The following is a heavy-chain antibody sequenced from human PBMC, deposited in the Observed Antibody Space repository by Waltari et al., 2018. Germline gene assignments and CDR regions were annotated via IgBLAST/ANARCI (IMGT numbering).Heavy chain of an antibody. D-gene: IGHD6-19*01. J-gene: IGHJ4*02. V-gene: IGHV4-38-2*01. CDR3: ARHIAVAVPLY. CDR1: GFTFSSYG. CDR2: IYHSGST. Sequence: QVQLVESGGGVVQPGRSLRLSCAASGFTFSSYGMHWVRQAPGKGLEWIGSIYHSGSTYYNPSLKSRVTISVDTSKNQFSLKLSSVTAADTAVYYCARHIAVAVPLYWGQGTLVTVSS.